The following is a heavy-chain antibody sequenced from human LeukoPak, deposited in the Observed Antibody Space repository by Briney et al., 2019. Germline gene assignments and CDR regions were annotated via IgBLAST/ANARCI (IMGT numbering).Heavy chain of an antibody. D-gene: IGHD3-10*01. CDR3: AKVGTGSHQYGSGDFDS. CDR2: ISGSGGST. Sequence: GGSLRLSCAASGFTFSSYAMSWVRQAPGKGLEWVSAISGSGGSTYYADSVKGRFTISRDNSKNTLYLQMNSLRAEDTAVYYCAKVGTGSHQYGSGDFDSWGQGTLVTVSS. V-gene: IGHV3-23*01. J-gene: IGHJ4*02. CDR1: GFTFSSYA.